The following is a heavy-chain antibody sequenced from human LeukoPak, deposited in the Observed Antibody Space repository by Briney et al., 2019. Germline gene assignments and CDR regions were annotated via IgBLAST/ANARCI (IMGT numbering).Heavy chain of an antibody. J-gene: IGHJ3*02. CDR1: GYTFTSYY. CDR3: ASLKLERQAFDI. D-gene: IGHD1-1*01. CDR2: INPSGGST. Sequence: GASVKVSCKASGYTFTSYYMHWVRQAPGQGLEWMGIINPSGGSTSYAQKFQGRVTMTRDTSTSTVYMELRSLRSEDTAVYYCASLKLERQAFDIWGQGTMVTVSS. V-gene: IGHV1-46*01.